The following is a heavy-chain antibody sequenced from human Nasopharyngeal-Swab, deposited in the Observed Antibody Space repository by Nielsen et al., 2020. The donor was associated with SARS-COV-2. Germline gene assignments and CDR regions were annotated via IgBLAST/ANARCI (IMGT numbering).Heavy chain of an antibody. Sequence: GGSLRLSCAASGFTFDDYAMHWVRQDPGKGLEWVSGISWNSGSIGYADSVKGRFTIFRDNAKNSLYLQMNSLRAEDTALYYCAKDLSSGWYGWFDPWGQGTLVTVSS. D-gene: IGHD6-19*01. V-gene: IGHV3-9*01. CDR1: GFTFDDYA. J-gene: IGHJ5*02. CDR3: AKDLSSGWYGWFDP. CDR2: ISWNSGSI.